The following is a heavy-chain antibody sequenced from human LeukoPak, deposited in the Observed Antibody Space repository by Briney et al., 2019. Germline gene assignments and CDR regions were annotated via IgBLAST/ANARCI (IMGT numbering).Heavy chain of an antibody. CDR2: INHSGST. Sequence: PSETLSLTCAVYGGSFSGYYWSWIRQPPGKGLECIGEINHSGSTNYNPSLKSRVTISVDTSKNQFSLKLSSVTAADTAVYYCARAHYSTLIVVNNAFDIWGQGTMVTVSS. J-gene: IGHJ3*02. V-gene: IGHV4-34*01. D-gene: IGHD2/OR15-2a*01. CDR1: GGSFSGYY. CDR3: ARAHYSTLIVVNNAFDI.